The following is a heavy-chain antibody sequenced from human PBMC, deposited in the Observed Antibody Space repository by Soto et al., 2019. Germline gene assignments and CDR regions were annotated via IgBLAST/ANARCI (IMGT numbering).Heavy chain of an antibody. J-gene: IGHJ5*02. V-gene: IGHV4-39*02. D-gene: IGHD4-17*01. CDR2: IFYSGRT. CDR1: GGSLSPNY. Sequence: SETLSLTCTVSGGSLSPNYWGWVRQPPGKGLEWIGSIFYSGRTYYNPSLESRVTISVDMSNNLFSLKLNSVTAADTAVYYCARETYGDYVGYFDPWGQGTLVTVSS. CDR3: ARETYGDYVGYFDP.